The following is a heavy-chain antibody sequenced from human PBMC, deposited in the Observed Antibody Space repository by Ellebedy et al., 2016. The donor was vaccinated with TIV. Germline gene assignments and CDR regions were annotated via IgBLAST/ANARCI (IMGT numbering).Heavy chain of an antibody. CDR2: INWNGGSR. J-gene: IGHJ1*01. CDR3: ARGASSSWSILQH. V-gene: IGHV3-20*04. CDR1: GFTFDDYV. D-gene: IGHD6-13*01. Sequence: GESLKISCAASGFTFDDYVMSWVRQAPGRGLEWVSGINWNGGSRGYADSVKGRFTISRDNARHSLYLQMNSLRVEDTALYFCARGASSSWSILQHWGQGTPVTVSS.